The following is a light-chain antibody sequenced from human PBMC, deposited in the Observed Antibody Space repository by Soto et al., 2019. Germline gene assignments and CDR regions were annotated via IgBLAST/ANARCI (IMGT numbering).Light chain of an antibody. CDR2: DAS. CDR3: QQYTSYSQYT. Sequence: DIQMTQSPSTLSASVGDRVTITCRASQSISGWFAWYQQKPGQAPKLLIYDASTLESGVPSRFSGSGSGTEFTLTISSLQREDFATYYCQQYTSYSQYTFGQGTRLEIK. V-gene: IGKV1-5*01. J-gene: IGKJ2*01. CDR1: QSISGW.